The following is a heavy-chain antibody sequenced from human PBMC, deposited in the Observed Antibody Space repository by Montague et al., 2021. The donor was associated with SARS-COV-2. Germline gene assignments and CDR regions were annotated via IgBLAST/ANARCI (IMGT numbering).Heavy chain of an antibody. CDR2: IFHRGIT. V-gene: IGHV4-59*13. D-gene: IGHD1-20*01. CDR3: AITGYNWNDRFDP. J-gene: IGHJ5*02. CDR1: GGSISSYY. Sequence: SETLSLTCIVSGGSISSYYWSWIRQSPGKGLEWIGYIFHRGITNYNPSXKSRVTISVDMSKNQCSLQQKSVTAADQAVYYCAITGYNWNDRFDPTDQRTLVTVSS.